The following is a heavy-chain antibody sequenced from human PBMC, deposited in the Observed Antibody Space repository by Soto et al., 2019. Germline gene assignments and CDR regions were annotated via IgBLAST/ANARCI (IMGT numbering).Heavy chain of an antibody. V-gene: IGHV3-30*18. Sequence: PGGSLILSCAASGFTFSSYGMHWVRQAPGKGLEWVAVISYDGSNKYYADSVKGRFTISRDNSKNTLYLQMNSLRAEDTAVYYCAKGRAHFDYWGQGTLVTVSS. J-gene: IGHJ4*02. CDR3: AKGRAHFDY. CDR1: GFTFSSYG. CDR2: ISYDGSNK.